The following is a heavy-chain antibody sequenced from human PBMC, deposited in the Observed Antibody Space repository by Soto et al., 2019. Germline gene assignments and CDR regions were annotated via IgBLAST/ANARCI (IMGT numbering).Heavy chain of an antibody. CDR1: GYNFTSYG. CDR3: ARDVFAFSELFLNHFHNGLDV. Sequence: QVRLVQSAADVKKPGASVKVACQASGYNFTSYGITWVRQAPGQGREWMGWISANNGNTHYAPKVRGRVSLTTDTSTTPSSIKLRILISDYTALYYSARDVFAFSELFLNHFHNGLDVWGQGTTVTVSS. V-gene: IGHV1-18*01. D-gene: IGHD1-1*01. J-gene: IGHJ6*02. CDR2: ISANNGNT.